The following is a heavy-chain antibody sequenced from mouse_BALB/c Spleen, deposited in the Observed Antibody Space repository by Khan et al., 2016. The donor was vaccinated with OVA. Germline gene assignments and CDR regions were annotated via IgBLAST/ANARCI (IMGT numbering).Heavy chain of an antibody. Sequence: VQLQQSGAELVKSGATVKLSCTATGLYIKDTYMHCLNQWLEQGQEWSGRYVPPNGNTKYDPTFQGKASITADTSTNTVYLQFSTLTSEDYAVYYCDRMTRKWGQGTTLTVSS. CDR1: GLYIKDTY. CDR3: DRMTRK. J-gene: IGHJ2*01. CDR2: YVPPNGNT. V-gene: IGHV14-3*02.